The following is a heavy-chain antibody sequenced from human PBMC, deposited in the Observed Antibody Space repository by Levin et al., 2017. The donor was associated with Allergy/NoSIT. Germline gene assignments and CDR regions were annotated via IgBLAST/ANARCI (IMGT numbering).Heavy chain of an antibody. CDR3: ARVRRYGYCSSTSCYREGNGMDG. CDR2: INPNSGGT. D-gene: IGHD2-2*02. J-gene: IGHJ6*02. V-gene: IGHV1-2*04. CDR1: GYTFTGYY. Sequence: ASVKVSCKASGYTFTGYYMHWVRQAPGQGLEWMGWINPNSGGTNYAQKFQGWVTMTRDTSISTAYMELSRLRSDDTAVYYCARVRRYGYCSSTSCYREGNGMDGWGQGTTVTVSS.